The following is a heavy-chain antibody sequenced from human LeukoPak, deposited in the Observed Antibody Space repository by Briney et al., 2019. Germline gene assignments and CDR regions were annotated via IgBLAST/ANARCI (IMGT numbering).Heavy chain of an antibody. V-gene: IGHV1-24*01. CDR2: FDPEDGET. CDR3: ARWGAAAGTYWFDP. Sequence: GASVKVSCKVSGYTLTELSMHWVRQAPGKGLEWMGGFDPEDGETINAQKFQGRVTMTEDTSTDTAYMELSSLRSEDTAVYYCARWGAAAGTYWFDPWGQGTLVTVSS. D-gene: IGHD6-13*01. J-gene: IGHJ5*02. CDR1: GYTLTELS.